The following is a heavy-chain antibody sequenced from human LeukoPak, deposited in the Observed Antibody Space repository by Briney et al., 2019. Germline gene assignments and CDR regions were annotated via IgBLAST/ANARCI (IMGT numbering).Heavy chain of an antibody. CDR1: GFSFSSYA. Sequence: SGGSLRLSCAASGFSFSSYAMSWVRQAPGKGLEWVSGISGSGGSTFYADSVKGRFTISRDNPKNTLYLQVNSLRAEDTAVYYCAKDHYDILTGYYPPKNWGQGTPVTVSS. J-gene: IGHJ4*02. CDR2: ISGSGGST. CDR3: AKDHYDILTGYYPPKN. V-gene: IGHV3-23*01. D-gene: IGHD3-9*01.